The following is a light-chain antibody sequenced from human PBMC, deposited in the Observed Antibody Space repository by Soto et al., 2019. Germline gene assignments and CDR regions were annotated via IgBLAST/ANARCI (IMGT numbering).Light chain of an antibody. J-gene: IGKJ4*01. CDR2: DAS. Sequence: DIQMTQSPSSLSASVGVRVTITCQASQDISNYLNWYQQKPGKAPKLLIYDASNLETGVPSRFSGSGSGTDFTFTISSLQPEDIATHYCQQYDNLLTFGGGTKVEIK. CDR1: QDISNY. V-gene: IGKV1-33*01. CDR3: QQYDNLLT.